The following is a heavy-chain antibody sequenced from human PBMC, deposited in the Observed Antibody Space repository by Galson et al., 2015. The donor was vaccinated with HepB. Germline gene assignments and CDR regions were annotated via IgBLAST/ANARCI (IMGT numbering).Heavy chain of an antibody. V-gene: IGHV3-21*01. D-gene: IGHD3-22*01. CDR1: GFTFSSYS. CDR2: ISSSSSYI. Sequence: SLRLSCAASGFTFSSYSMNWVRQAPGKGLEWVSSISSSSSYIYYADSVKGRFTISRDNAKNSLYLQMNSLRAEDTAVYYCARDNPIREDSSGYYDAFDIWGQGTMVTVSS. J-gene: IGHJ3*02. CDR3: ARDNPIREDSSGYYDAFDI.